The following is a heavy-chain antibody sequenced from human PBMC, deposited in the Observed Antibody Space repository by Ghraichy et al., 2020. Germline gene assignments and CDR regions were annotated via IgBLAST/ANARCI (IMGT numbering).Heavy chain of an antibody. Sequence: SLNISCAASGFTFDDFAIHWVRQAPGKGLEWFAAISWNSVVLGYADSVKGRFPISRDNAKKSVYLQMNSLRPEDTALYYCAKEMSLAARPSYYLYGMDVWGQGTTVTVAS. J-gene: IGHJ6*02. CDR1: GFTFDDFA. CDR3: AKEMSLAARPSYYLYGMDV. V-gene: IGHV3-9*01. CDR2: ISWNSVVL. D-gene: IGHD6-6*01.